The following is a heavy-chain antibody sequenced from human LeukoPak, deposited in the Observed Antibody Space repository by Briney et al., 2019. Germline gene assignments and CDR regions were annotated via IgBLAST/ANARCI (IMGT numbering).Heavy chain of an antibody. D-gene: IGHD4-17*01. CDR3: ARVARFITTITPVSTVTTTRRRFFYYYYHGMDV. CDR2: INHSGST. CDR1: GGSFSGYY. V-gene: IGHV4-34*01. Sequence: SETLSLTCAAYGGSFSGYYWNWIRQPPGKGLEWIGEINHSGSTNYNPSLKSRVTISVDTSKNQFSLKLSSVTAADTAVYYCARVARFITTITPVSTVTTTRRRFFYYYYHGMDVWGQGTTVTVSS. J-gene: IGHJ6*02.